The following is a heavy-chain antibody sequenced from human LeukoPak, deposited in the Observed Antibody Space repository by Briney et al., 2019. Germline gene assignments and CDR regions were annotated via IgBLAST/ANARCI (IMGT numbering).Heavy chain of an antibody. CDR1: GFTFSAYS. D-gene: IGHD3-22*01. CDR2: ISSSSSYT. V-gene: IGHV3-11*03. Sequence: GGSLRLSCAASGFTFSAYSMTWVRHAPGEGLEWVSYISSSSSYTNYADSVKGRFTISRDNAKNSLYLQMNSLRAEDTAVYYCARLSYDRLDWGQGTLVTVSS. J-gene: IGHJ4*02. CDR3: ARLSYDRLD.